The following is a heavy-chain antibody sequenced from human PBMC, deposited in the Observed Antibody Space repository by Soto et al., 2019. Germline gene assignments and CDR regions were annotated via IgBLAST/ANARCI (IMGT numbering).Heavy chain of an antibody. J-gene: IGHJ4*02. V-gene: IGHV1-18*01. Sequence: QVHLVQSGAEVKKPGASVKVSCQGPGYAFTTYGITWVRQAPGQGLEWKGWISAHNENTNYAQKPQGRGTVTRDTSTSTAYMELRSLRYDDTAVYYCARGRYGDHWGQGARVTVSS. CDR1: GYAFTTYG. D-gene: IGHD1-1*01. CDR3: ARGRYGDH. CDR2: ISAHNENT.